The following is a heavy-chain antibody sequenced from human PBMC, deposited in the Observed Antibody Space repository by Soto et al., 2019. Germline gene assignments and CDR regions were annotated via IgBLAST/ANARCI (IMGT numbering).Heavy chain of an antibody. CDR2: IIPILGIA. J-gene: IGHJ4*02. CDR3: ARGEGDRDFDY. D-gene: IGHD2-21*02. Sequence: QVQLVQSGAEVKKPGSSVKVSCKASGGTFSSYTISWVRQAPGQGLEWMGRIIPILGIANYAQKFQGRVTITADKSTSTAYMELSSLRSEDTAVYYWARGEGDRDFDYWGQGTLVTVSS. CDR1: GGTFSSYT. V-gene: IGHV1-69*02.